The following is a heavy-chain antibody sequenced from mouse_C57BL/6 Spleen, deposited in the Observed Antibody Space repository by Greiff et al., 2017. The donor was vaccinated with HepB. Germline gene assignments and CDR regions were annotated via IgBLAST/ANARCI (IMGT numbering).Heavy chain of an antibody. CDR3: TNYGSSPPFDY. Sequence: EVQLQQSGAELVRPGASVKLSCTASGFNIKDDYMHWVQQRPEPGLEWIGWIDPENGDTEYASKFQGKATITADTSSNTAYLQLSILTSDDTAVYYCTNYGSSPPFDYWGQGTTLTVSS. CDR2: IDPENGDT. J-gene: IGHJ2*01. CDR1: GFNIKDDY. D-gene: IGHD1-1*01. V-gene: IGHV14-4*01.